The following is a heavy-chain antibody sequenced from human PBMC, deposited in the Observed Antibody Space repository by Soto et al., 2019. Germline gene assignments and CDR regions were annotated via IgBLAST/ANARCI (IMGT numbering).Heavy chain of an antibody. CDR2: INPNSGGT. CDR1: GYTFTGYY. V-gene: IGHV1-2*04. J-gene: IGHJ3*02. CDR3: ARETEDAFDI. Sequence: ASVNVSCKASGYTFTGYYMHWVRQAPGQGLEWMGWINPNSGGTNYAQKFQGWVTMTRDTSISTAYMELSRLRSDDTAVYYCARETEDAFDIWGQGTMVTVSS.